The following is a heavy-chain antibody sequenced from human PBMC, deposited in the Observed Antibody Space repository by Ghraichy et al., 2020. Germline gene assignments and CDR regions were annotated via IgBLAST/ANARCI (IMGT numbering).Heavy chain of an antibody. CDR1: GFTFSNYW. CDR3: ARRVAGAGTWIWYLDL. Sequence: GGSLRLSCATSGFTFSNYWMSWVRQAPGKGLEWVANIKPDVSERYYLDSVKGRFTISRDNANNSLYLQMPSLRAEDTAVYYCARRVAGAGTWIWYLDLWGRGTLVSVSS. D-gene: IGHD1-1*01. V-gene: IGHV3-7*03. CDR2: IKPDVSER. J-gene: IGHJ2*01.